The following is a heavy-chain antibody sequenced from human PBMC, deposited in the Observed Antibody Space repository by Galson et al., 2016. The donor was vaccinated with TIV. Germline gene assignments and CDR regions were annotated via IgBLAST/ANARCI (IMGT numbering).Heavy chain of an antibody. Sequence: SETLSLTCTVSGGSISSSIYYWDWIRQSPGKGLEWIGSIYYSETTYYNPSLKSRVTISVDTSKNQMSLRLTSVTAADTAFYYCARGVTIFGLIRPAPYDYWGQGTLVTVSS. V-gene: IGHV4-39*07. D-gene: IGHD2-2*01. CDR3: ARGVTIFGLIRPAPYDY. J-gene: IGHJ4*02. CDR2: IYYSETT. CDR1: GGSISSSIYY.